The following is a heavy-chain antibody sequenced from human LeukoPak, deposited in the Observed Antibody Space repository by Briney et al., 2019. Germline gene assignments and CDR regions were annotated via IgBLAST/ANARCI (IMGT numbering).Heavy chain of an antibody. J-gene: IGHJ4*02. CDR3: ARVSGSSGWYYFDY. CDR2: IYYSGST. V-gene: IGHV4-61*01. D-gene: IGHD6-19*01. Sequence: PSETLSLTCTVSGGSVSSGSYYWSWIRQPPGKGLEWIGYIYYSGSTNYNPSLKSRVTISVDTSKNQFSLKLSSVTAADTAVYYCARVSGSSGWYYFDYWGQGTLVTVSS. CDR1: GGSVSSGSYY.